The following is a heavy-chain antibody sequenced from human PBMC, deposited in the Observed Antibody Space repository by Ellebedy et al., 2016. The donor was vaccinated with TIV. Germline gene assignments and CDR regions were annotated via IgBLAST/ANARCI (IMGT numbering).Heavy chain of an antibody. CDR2: IKQDGSEK. D-gene: IGHD6-19*01. Sequence: GESLKISCGTSGFTFSNYWMTSVRQAPGKGLEWVANIKQDGSEKYYVDSVKGRFSISRDNTKNSLYLQMNSLTDEDTAVYYCARDQWLGRAYYFDSWGQGTLVTVSS. CDR3: ARDQWLGRAYYFDS. CDR1: GFTFSNYW. J-gene: IGHJ4*02. V-gene: IGHV3-7*01.